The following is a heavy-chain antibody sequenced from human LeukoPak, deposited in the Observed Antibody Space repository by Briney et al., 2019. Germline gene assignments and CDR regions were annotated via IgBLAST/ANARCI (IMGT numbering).Heavy chain of an antibody. CDR3: ARDGAAGRYFDL. J-gene: IGHJ2*01. V-gene: IGHV4-61*01. CDR2: IYYSGST. Sequence: SETLSLTCTVSGGSISSCSYYWGWIRQPPGKGLEWIGYIYYSGSTNYNPSLKSRVTISVDTSKNQFSLKLSSVTAADTAVYYCARDGAAGRYFDLWGRGTLVTVSS. CDR1: GGSISSCSYY. D-gene: IGHD6-13*01.